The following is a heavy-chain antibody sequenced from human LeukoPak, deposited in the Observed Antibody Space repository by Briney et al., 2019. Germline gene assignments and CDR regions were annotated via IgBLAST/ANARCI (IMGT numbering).Heavy chain of an antibody. CDR2: ISWNSGSI. V-gene: IGHV3-9*01. D-gene: IGHD3-10*01. CDR3: ATGRGYYGSGSYSGSAFDI. Sequence: GGSLRLSCAASGFTFDDYAMHWVRQAPGKGLEWVSGISWNSGSIGYADSVKGRFTISRDNAKNSLYLQMNSLRAEDTALYYCATGRGYYGSGSYSGSAFDIWGQGTMVTVSS. J-gene: IGHJ3*02. CDR1: GFTFDDYA.